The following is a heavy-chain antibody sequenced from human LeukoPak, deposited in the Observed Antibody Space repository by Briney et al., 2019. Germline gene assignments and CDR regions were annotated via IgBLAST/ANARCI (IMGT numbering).Heavy chain of an antibody. V-gene: IGHV3-49*04. Sequence: GRSLRLSCTASGFTFGDYVMSWVRQAPGKGLEWVGFIRSKPYGGTTEYAASVKGRFIISRDDSKTIAYPQMNSLKSEDTAVYYCTTGSATGTGSGYWGQGTLVTVSS. D-gene: IGHD6-13*01. CDR1: GFTFGDYV. CDR3: TTGSATGTGSGY. CDR2: IRSKPYGGTT. J-gene: IGHJ4*02.